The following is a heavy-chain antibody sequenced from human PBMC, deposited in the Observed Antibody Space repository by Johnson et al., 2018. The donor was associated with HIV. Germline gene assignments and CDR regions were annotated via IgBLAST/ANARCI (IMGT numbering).Heavy chain of an antibody. D-gene: IGHD2-21*02. CDR2: IYSGGST. J-gene: IGHJ3*02. Sequence: EQLVESGGGLVQPGGSLRLSCAASGFTVSSNYMSWVRQAPGKGLEWVSVIYSGGSTYYADSVTGRLPISRDNSKNTLYLQMNSLRAEDTAVYYCARDHRAYCGGDCYSDAFDIWGQGTMVTVSS. CDR1: GFTVSSNY. CDR3: ARDHRAYCGGDCYSDAFDI. V-gene: IGHV3-66*01.